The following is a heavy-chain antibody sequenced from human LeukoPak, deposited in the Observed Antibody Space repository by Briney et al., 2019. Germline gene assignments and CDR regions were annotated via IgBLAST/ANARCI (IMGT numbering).Heavy chain of an antibody. V-gene: IGHV5-51*01. J-gene: IGHJ3*02. Sequence: GESLKISCKGSGYSFTSYWIGWVRQMPGKGLEWMGIIYPGDSDTRYSPSFQGQVTISADKSISTAYLQWSSLKASDTAMYYCARSYCGGDCYSHDAFDIWGQGTMVTVTS. CDR3: ARSYCGGDCYSHDAFDI. CDR1: GYSFTSYW. D-gene: IGHD2-21*02. CDR2: IYPGDSDT.